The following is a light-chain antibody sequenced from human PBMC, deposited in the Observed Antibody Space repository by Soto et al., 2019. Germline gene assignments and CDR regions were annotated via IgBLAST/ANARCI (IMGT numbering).Light chain of an antibody. CDR3: RTWDRGLGVVV. Sequence: QSVLTQPPSVSAAPGQKVTISCSGSGFNIGSNYVSWYQQLPGTAPKLLIYEDNKRPSGISDRFSGSKSGTSATLGITGLQTGDEDDYYCRTWDRGLGVVVFGGGTKLTVL. J-gene: IGLJ2*01. CDR1: GFNIGSNY. CDR2: EDN. V-gene: IGLV1-51*02.